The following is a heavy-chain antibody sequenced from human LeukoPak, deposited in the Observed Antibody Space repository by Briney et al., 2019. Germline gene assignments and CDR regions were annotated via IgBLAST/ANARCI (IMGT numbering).Heavy chain of an antibody. CDR2: INTDGSST. V-gene: IGHV3-74*01. D-gene: IGHD6-19*01. CDR3: ARGGSGWT. CDR1: GFIFSSYW. Sequence: PGGSLRLSCAASGFIFSSYWMHWVRHAPGKGLAWVSRINTDGSSTSYADSVKGRFTISRDNAKNTLYLQMNSLRAEDTAVYYCARGGSGWTWGQGTLVTVSS. J-gene: IGHJ5*02.